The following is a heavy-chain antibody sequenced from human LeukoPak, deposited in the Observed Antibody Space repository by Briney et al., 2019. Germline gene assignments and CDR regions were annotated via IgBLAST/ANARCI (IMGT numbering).Heavy chain of an antibody. CDR2: IIPIFGTA. Sequence: ASVKVSCKASGGTFSSYAISWVRQAPGQGLEWMGGIIPIFGTANYAQKFQGRVTITADESTSTAYMELSSLRSEDTAVYYCARSTMGATDFDYWGQGTPVTVSS. CDR3: ARSTMGATDFDY. D-gene: IGHD1-26*01. V-gene: IGHV1-69*13. J-gene: IGHJ4*02. CDR1: GGTFSSYA.